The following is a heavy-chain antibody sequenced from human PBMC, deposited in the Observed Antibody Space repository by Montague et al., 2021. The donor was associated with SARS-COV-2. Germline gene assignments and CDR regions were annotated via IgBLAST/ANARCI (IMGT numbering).Heavy chain of an antibody. CDR1: GDSVTHDF. J-gene: IGHJ4*02. CDR2: VYYSRSS. Sequence: SETLSLTCTVSGDSVTHDFWTCIRQPPGKGLEWIGYVYYSRSSSYNTSXXCRVSIAVDTSKNQFSPRLSTVTAADTAIYYCVRDPAPSGSGTFYDYWGQGTLVAVSS. D-gene: IGHD1-26*01. V-gene: IGHV4-59*02. CDR3: VRDPAPSGSGTFYDY.